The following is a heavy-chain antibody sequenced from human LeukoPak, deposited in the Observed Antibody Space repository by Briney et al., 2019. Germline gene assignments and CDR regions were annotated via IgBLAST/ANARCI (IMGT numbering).Heavy chain of an antibody. J-gene: IGHJ6*03. CDR3: AGTNSGDYYFLGYYYSMDV. Sequence: GRSLRLSCAASVFTVRMYAMHWVRQAPGKGLKWLAVISYDGTTQYYADSVKRPLSISRANSKNTLSMQMHRLRADDTALYYCAGTNSGDYYFLGYYYSMDVWGKGTTVTVSS. CDR1: VFTVRMYA. CDR2: ISYDGTTQ. V-gene: IGHV3-30*04. D-gene: IGHD3-22*01.